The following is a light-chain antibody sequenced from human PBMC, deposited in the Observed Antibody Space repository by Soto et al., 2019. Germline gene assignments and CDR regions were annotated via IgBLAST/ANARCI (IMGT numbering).Light chain of an antibody. J-gene: IGKJ3*01. CDR3: QHYNRLPFT. Sequence: DIQKPQPPSSLSASVGDKVTITCRACQGISNYLVWYQQKPGEIPKLLIFATATLQSGVRSRLSGSGSVTDFTLTISSLLPEDVGTYYCQHYNRLPFTVGPGNKVDIK. V-gene: IGKV1-27*01. CDR1: QGISNY. CDR2: ATA.